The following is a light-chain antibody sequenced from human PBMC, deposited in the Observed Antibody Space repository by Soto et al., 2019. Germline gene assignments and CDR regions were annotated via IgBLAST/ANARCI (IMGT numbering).Light chain of an antibody. CDR1: QSVSSS. Sequence: EIVLTQSPATLSVSPGETATLSCRASQSVSSSLAWYQQTPGRAPRLLIYGASTRATGIPARFSGSGSGTEFTLTISSLQSEDFAVYYCQQYNNWPQTFGQGTKVDIK. CDR3: QQYNNWPQT. V-gene: IGKV3-15*01. J-gene: IGKJ2*01. CDR2: GAS.